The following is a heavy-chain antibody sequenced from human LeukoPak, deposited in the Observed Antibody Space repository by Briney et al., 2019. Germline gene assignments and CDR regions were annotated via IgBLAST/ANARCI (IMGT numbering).Heavy chain of an antibody. D-gene: IGHD3-9*01. CDR2: ITMSSTYI. CDR3: ARVLRDYYFDY. V-gene: IGHV3-21*01. Sequence: RGSLRLSCAASGFSFSTYNMNWVRQAPGKGLEWVSSITMSSTYIYHADSVKGRFTISRDNAKNSLFLQMNSLRAEDTAVYYCARVLRDYYFDYWGQGTLVTVSS. J-gene: IGHJ4*02. CDR1: GFSFSTYN.